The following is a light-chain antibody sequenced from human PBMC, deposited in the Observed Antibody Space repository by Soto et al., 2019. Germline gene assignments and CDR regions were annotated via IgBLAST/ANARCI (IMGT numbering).Light chain of an antibody. Sequence: EIVLTQSPGTLSLSPGERATLSCRASQSVSSTYLIWYQQKPGQAPRLLIYGASNRATGIPDRFRGSGSGTDFTLTISRLEPEDFAVYHCQQYNDWPPRYTFGQGTKVDIK. CDR1: QSVSSTY. J-gene: IGKJ2*01. CDR3: QQYNDWPPRYT. CDR2: GAS. V-gene: IGKV3-20*01.